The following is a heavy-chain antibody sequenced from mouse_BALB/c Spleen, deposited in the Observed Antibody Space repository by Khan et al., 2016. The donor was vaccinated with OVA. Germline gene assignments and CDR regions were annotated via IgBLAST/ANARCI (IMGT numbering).Heavy chain of an antibody. J-gene: IGHJ3*01. CDR3: ASEASNWVFSFAY. V-gene: IGHV1S136*01. D-gene: IGHD4-1*01. Sequence: EVELVESGPDLVKPGASVKMSCKASGYTFTNYVIYWVKQKPGQGLEWIGYINPYNDGIRNNEKFKGKATLTSDKSSSTAYVGRSSLTAEDAAVYYCASEASNWVFSFAYWRKETLVTVSA. CDR1: GYTFTNYV. CDR2: INPYNDGI.